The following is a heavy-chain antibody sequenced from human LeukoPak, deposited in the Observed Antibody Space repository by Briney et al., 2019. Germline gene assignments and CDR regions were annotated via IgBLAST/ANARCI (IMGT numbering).Heavy chain of an antibody. CDR3: VRGCGRASCPYFFDS. J-gene: IGHJ4*01. CDR2: ISQDGSET. D-gene: IGHD2-2*01. V-gene: IGHV3-7*01. Sequence: GGSPRLSCAAPGFIFSTFWMGWVRQAPGKGLEWVATISQDGSETHYVGSVRGRFTISRDNAKNSLYLQVNSLRAEDTAVYYCVRGCGRASCPYFFDSWGHGSLVTVSS. CDR1: GFIFSTFW.